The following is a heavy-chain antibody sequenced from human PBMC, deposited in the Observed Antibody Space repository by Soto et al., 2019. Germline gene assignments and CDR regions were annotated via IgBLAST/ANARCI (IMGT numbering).Heavy chain of an antibody. J-gene: IGHJ5*02. V-gene: IGHV3-33*01. D-gene: IGHD2-21*01. CDR3: ARGETAREIAS. CDR2: IWYDGSNK. Sequence: PGVSLRLSWAASGFTFSSHGMNWVRQAPGKGLEWVAVIWYDGSNKYYADSVKGRFTISRDNSKNTLYLQMNSLRAEDTAVYYCARGETAREIASWGQGTLVTVSS. CDR1: GFTFSSHG.